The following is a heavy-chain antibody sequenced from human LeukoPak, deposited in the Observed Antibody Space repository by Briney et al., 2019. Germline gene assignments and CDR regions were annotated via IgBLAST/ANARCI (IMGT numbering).Heavy chain of an antibody. CDR1: GGTFSSYT. CDR2: IIPILGIA. V-gene: IGHV1-69*04. J-gene: IGHJ4*02. Sequence: SVKVSCKASGGTFSSYTISWVRQAPGQGLEWMGRIIPILGIANYAQKFQGRVTITADKSTSTAYVELSSLRSEDTAVYYCARDEYYDFWSGYQYWGQGTLVTVSS. CDR3: ARDEYYDFWSGYQY. D-gene: IGHD3-3*01.